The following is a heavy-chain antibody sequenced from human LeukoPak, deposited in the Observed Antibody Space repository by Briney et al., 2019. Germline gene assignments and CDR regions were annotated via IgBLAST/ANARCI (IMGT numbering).Heavy chain of an antibody. CDR2: ISAYNGNT. CDR3: ARGIVVVPAEPGDYFDY. D-gene: IGHD2-2*01. J-gene: IGHJ4*02. V-gene: IGHV1-18*04. Sequence: ASVKVSCKASGYTFTSYGISWVRQAPGQGLEWMGWISAYNGNTIYAQKLQGRVTMTTDTSASTAYMELRSLRSDDTAVYYCARGIVVVPAEPGDYFDYWGQGTLVAVSS. CDR1: GYTFTSYG.